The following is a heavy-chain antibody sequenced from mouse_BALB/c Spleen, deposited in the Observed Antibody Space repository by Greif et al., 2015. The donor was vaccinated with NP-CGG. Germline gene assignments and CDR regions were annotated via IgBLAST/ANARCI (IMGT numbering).Heavy chain of an antibody. Sequence: EVKLVESGPGLVKPSQSLSLTCTVTGYSITSDYAWNWIRQFPGNKLEWMGYISYSGSTSYNPSLKSRISITRDTSKNQFFLQLNSVTTEDTATYYCARGGYYGSSYAMDYWGQGTSVTVSS. CDR1: GYSITSDYA. CDR2: ISYSGST. V-gene: IGHV3-2*02. J-gene: IGHJ4*01. D-gene: IGHD1-1*01. CDR3: ARGGYYGSSYAMDY.